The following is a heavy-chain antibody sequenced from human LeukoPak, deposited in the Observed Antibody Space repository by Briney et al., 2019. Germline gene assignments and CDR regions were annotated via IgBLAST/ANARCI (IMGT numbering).Heavy chain of an antibody. CDR3: AREPRIHSGGWYYFDY. D-gene: IGHD6-19*01. J-gene: IGHJ4*02. CDR2: IYYSGST. CDR1: GGSISSYY. Sequence: KPSETLSLTCTVSGGSISSYYWSWIRQPPGKGLEWIGYIYYSGSTNYNPSLKSRVTISVDTSKNQFSLKLSSVTAADTAVYYCAREPRIHSGGWYYFDYWGQGTLVTVSS. V-gene: IGHV4-59*01.